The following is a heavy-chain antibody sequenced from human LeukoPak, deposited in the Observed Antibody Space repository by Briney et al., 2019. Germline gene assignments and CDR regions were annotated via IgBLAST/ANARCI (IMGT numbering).Heavy chain of an antibody. Sequence: PGGSLRLSCVASGFTFSRYSMNWVRQAPGKGLEWVSSISSSGTYIYYADSMKGRFTLSRDNAKNSLYLQMNSLRAEDTAVYYCANRGSSISLRWGQGALVTVSS. CDR3: ANRGSSISLR. D-gene: IGHD6-6*01. CDR2: ISSSGTYI. CDR1: GFTFSRYS. V-gene: IGHV3-21*01. J-gene: IGHJ4*02.